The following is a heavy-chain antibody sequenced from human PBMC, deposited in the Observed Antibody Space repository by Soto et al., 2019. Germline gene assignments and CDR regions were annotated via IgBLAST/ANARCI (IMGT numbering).Heavy chain of an antibody. V-gene: IGHV1-3*01. J-gene: IGHJ5*02. D-gene: IGHD3-9*01. CDR2: INAGNGNT. CDR1: GYTFTSYA. CDR3: ARGGYDLFNGPGNWFDP. Sequence: ASVKVSCKASGYTFTSYAMHWVRQAPGQRLEWMGWINAGNGNTKYSQKFQGRVTITRDTSASTAYMELSSLRSEDTAVYYCARGGYDLFNGPGNWFDPWGQRNLVPVSS.